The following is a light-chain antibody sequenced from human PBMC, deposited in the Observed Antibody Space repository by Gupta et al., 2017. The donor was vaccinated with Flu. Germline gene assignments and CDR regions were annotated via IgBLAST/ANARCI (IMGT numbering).Light chain of an antibody. CDR2: KAS. Sequence: ALGQAASLNCGVNNIGNKTVHWYQQKPGQAPVLVIYKASNRPAVIPERFSGCYSGNTATLTISRAQGGDEGDYYCQVWDSSAVVFGGGTKLTVL. V-gene: IGLV3-9*01. CDR3: QVWDSSAVV. CDR1: NIGNKT. J-gene: IGLJ3*02.